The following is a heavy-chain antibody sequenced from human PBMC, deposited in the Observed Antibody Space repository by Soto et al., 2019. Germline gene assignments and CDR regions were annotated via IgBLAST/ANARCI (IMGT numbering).Heavy chain of an antibody. J-gene: IGHJ6*02. CDR2: IYYSGST. CDR1: SGSTSSYF. D-gene: IGHD3-10*01. CDR3: ARSGETGYGSGNYFYYYGLDV. V-gene: IGHV4-59*01. Sequence: QVQLQESGPGLVKPSETLSLTCTVSSGSTSSYFWSWIRQSPGKGLEWLGYIYYSGSTDYNPSLKSRVTISLDTSKSQFYLKLSSVTAADTAVYYCARSGETGYGSGNYFYYYGLDVWGQGTTVTVSS.